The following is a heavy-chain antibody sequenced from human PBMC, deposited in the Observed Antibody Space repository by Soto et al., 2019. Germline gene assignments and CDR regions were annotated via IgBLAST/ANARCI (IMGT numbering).Heavy chain of an antibody. CDR2: ISGLSATT. CDR1: GVRFTSFG. Sequence: DVVLVNSGGGFVRPGESLRLSCGASGVRFTSFGMNWVRQGPGKGLEWLSYISGLSATTYYADSVRGRFTVSRDNDMHLVSLQLNNQRGDYTAVYSSTRGGAARPDYWGQGSRVVVSS. CDR3: TRGGAARPDY. D-gene: IGHD1-26*01. J-gene: IGHJ4*02. V-gene: IGHV3-48*04.